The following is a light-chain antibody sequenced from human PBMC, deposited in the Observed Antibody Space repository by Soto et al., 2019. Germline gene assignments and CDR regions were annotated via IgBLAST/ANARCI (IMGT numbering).Light chain of an antibody. CDR3: HRYGGSPLYT. J-gene: IGKJ2*01. CDR1: QSVTSTY. CDR2: GGS. V-gene: IGKV3-20*01. Sequence: VLTQSPGTLSLSPGETATLSCRASQSVTSTYLAWYQQKPGQPPSLLIYGGSIRATGIPDRFSGSGSGTDFTLTITRLEPEDSAVYHCHRYGGSPLYTFGQGTKLEIK.